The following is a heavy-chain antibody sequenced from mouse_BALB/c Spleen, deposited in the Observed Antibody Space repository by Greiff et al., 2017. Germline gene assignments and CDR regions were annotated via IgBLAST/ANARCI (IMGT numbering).Heavy chain of an antibody. CDR1: GFNIKDTY. D-gene: IGHD2-3*01. V-gene: IGHV14-3*02. CDR3: ARNGYYVHYFDY. J-gene: IGHJ2*01. Sequence: EVQLQQSGAELVKPGASVKLSCTASGFNIKDTYMHWVKQRPEQGLEWIGRIDPANGNTKYDPKFQGKATITADTSSNTAYLQLSSLISEDTAVYYCARNGYYVHYFDYWGQGTTLTVSS. CDR2: IDPANGNT.